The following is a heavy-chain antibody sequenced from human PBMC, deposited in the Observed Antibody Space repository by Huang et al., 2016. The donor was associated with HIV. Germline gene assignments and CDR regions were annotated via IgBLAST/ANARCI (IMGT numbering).Heavy chain of an antibody. CDR2: IYPGDSDT. CDR3: ARGGIAAAANNWFDP. V-gene: IGHV5-51*01. Sequence: EVQLVQSGAEVRKPGESLKISCKGSGYSFNTYWIGWVRQMPGKGLEWMGSIYPGDSDTKDSPSFRGQVTISGDKSTSTAYRQWRSLKASDTAIYYCARGGIAAAANNWFDPWGQGTLVTVSS. CDR1: GYSFNTYW. D-gene: IGHD6-13*01. J-gene: IGHJ5*02.